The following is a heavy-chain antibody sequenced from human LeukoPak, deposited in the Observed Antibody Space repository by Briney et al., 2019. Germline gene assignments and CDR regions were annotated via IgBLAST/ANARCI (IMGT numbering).Heavy chain of an antibody. CDR1: GFTVSSNY. D-gene: IGHD6-6*01. V-gene: IGHV3-53*01. J-gene: IGHJ4*02. CDR3: ARESSSSLDY. Sequence: GGSLRLSCAASGFTVSSNYMSWVRQAPGKGLEWVSVIYSGGSTYYADSVKGRFTISRDNSKNTLYLQMNSLRADDTAVYYCARESSSSLDYWGQGTLVTVSS. CDR2: IYSGGST.